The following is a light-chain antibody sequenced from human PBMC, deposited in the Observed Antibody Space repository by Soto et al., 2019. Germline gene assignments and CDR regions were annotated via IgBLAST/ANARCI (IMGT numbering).Light chain of an antibody. CDR3: ASYAARSTLGV. V-gene: IGLV2-14*01. J-gene: IGLJ1*01. CDR1: SSDVGGYKY. Sequence: QSALTQPASVSGSPGQSITISCTGTSSDVGGYKYVSWYQHHPGKAPKLIIFEVTNRPSGVSNRFSGSKSGNTASLTISGLQAEDEADYYCASYAARSTLGVFGTGTKVTGL. CDR2: EVT.